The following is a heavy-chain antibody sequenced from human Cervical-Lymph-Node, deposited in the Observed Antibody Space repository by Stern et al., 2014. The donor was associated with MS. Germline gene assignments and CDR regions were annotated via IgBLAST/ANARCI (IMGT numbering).Heavy chain of an antibody. J-gene: IGHJ5*02. CDR3: VYSVLGYCGGVGVGCYGWLDP. V-gene: IGHV2-5*01. D-gene: IGHD2-15*01. CDR1: GFSLSTSGVG. CDR2: IFSNDDK. Sequence: ESGPTLVKPTQTLTLTCTFSGFSLSTSGVGVGWIRQPPGKALEWLVFIFSNDDKRYSPSLKSRLTITKDTSKNQVVLRMTNMDPVDTATYYCVYSVLGYCGGVGVGCYGWLDPWGQGTLVTVSS.